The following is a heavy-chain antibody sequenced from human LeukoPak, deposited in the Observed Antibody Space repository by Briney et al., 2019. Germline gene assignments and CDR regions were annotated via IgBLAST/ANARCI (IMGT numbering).Heavy chain of an antibody. V-gene: IGHV3-7*04. D-gene: IGHD4-17*01. CDR3: ARTTHDSGGY. CDR2: IRQDGSDN. Sequence: GGSLRLSCVASGFTFSSYWMTWVRQAPGKGLEWVANIRQDGSDNYYVDSVKGRFTISRDNAKNSLYLQMNSLRAEDTAVYYCARTTHDSGGYWGQGTLVTVSS. J-gene: IGHJ4*02. CDR1: GFTFSSYW.